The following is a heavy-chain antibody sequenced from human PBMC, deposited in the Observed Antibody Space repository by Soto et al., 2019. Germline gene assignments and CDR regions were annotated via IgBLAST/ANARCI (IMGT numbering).Heavy chain of an antibody. CDR3: ARQDVVVPAAIPQFDP. D-gene: IGHD2-2*02. Sequence: QVQLVQSGAEVKKPGASVKVSCKASGYSFINYGVSWVRQAPGQGLEWMGWISPYNCNTNYAQKLQGRVTMTTDTSTSTAYMELRSLRSDDTAVFYCARQDVVVPAAIPQFDPWGQGTLVTVSS. J-gene: IGHJ5*02. V-gene: IGHV1-18*04. CDR1: GYSFINYG. CDR2: ISPYNCNT.